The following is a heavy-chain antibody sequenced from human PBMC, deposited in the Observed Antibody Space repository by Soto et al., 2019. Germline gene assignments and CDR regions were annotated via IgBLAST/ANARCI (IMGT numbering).Heavy chain of an antibody. CDR2: INPSGGST. Sequence: QVQLVQSGAEVKKPGASVKVSCKASGYTFTSYYMHWVRQAPGQGLEWMGIINPSGGSTSYAQKLQGRVTMTRDTYTSTGYMELSSLRSEDTAVYYCARGITMVRFDYWGQGTLVTVSS. CDR1: GYTFTSYY. J-gene: IGHJ4*02. CDR3: ARGITMVRFDY. V-gene: IGHV1-46*01. D-gene: IGHD3-10*01.